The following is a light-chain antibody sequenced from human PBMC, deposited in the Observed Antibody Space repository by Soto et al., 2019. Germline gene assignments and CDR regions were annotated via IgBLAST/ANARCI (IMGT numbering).Light chain of an antibody. CDR3: QQRSNWPLIA. V-gene: IGKV3-11*01. CDR1: QSVSSY. J-gene: IGKJ1*01. Sequence: EIVLTQSPATLSLSPGERATLSCRASQSVSSYLAWYQQKPGQAPRLLIYDASNRATGIPARFSGSGSGTRFTLTISSLEPEDFAVSYCQQRSNWPLIAFGQGT. CDR2: DAS.